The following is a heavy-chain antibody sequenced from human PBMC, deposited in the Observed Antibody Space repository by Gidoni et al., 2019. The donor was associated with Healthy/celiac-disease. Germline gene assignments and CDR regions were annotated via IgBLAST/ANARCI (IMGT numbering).Heavy chain of an antibody. CDR1: GYTFTSYG. CDR3: ARVWGLRLTEGSYYYYGMDV. Sequence: QVQLVQSGAEVKKPGASVKVSCKASGYTFTSYGITWVRQAPGQGLEWMGWISAYNGNTNYAQKLQGRVTMTTDTSTSTAYMELRSLRSDDTAVYYCARVWGLRLTEGSYYYYGMDVWGQGTTVTVSS. CDR2: ISAYNGNT. V-gene: IGHV1-18*01. J-gene: IGHJ6*02. D-gene: IGHD5-12*01.